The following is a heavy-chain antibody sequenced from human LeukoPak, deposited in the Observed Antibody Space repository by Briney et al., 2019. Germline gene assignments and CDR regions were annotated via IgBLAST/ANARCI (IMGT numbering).Heavy chain of an antibody. CDR3: AKTTIGYSSRRYHGWPVDY. Sequence: PGGSLRLSCAASGFIFSSYAMIWVRQAPGKGLEWVSAISGSGGSIYYADSVKGRFTISRDNSKNTVYLQMNSLRAEDTAVYYCAKTTIGYSSRRYHGWPVDYWGQGTLVTVSS. D-gene: IGHD6-19*01. CDR2: ISGSGGSI. J-gene: IGHJ4*02. V-gene: IGHV3-23*01. CDR1: GFIFSSYA.